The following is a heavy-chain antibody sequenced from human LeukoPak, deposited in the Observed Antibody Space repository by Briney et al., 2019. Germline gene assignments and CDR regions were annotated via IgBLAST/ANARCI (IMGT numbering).Heavy chain of an antibody. Sequence: GGSLRLSCAASGFTLMGYWMHWVRQVPGKGLVWVSRIKSDGSGTSYVDSVKGRFTISRDNAKNAEYLQMNSLRGEDTAVYYCVREMATGGDAFDIWGQ. J-gene: IGHJ3*02. D-gene: IGHD5-24*01. V-gene: IGHV3-74*01. CDR3: VREMATGGDAFDI. CDR2: IKSDGSGT. CDR1: GFTLMGYW.